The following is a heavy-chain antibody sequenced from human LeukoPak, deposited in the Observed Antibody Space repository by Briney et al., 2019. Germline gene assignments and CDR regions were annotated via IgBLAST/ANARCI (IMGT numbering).Heavy chain of an antibody. Sequence: ASVKVSCKASGYTFTTYYMHWVRQAPGQGLEWMGIINPSGGATSYAQKFQGRVTMTRDTSTSTVYMEVSSLRSEDTAVYYCARAAITRDGYNSALDYWGQGTLVTVSS. J-gene: IGHJ4*02. CDR2: INPSGGAT. V-gene: IGHV1-46*01. CDR1: GYTFTTYY. D-gene: IGHD5-24*01. CDR3: ARAAITRDGYNSALDY.